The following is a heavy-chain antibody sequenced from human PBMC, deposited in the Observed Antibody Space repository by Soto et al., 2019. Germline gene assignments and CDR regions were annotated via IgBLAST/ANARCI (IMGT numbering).Heavy chain of an antibody. V-gene: IGHV1-69*02. Sequence: QVQLVQSGAEVKKPGSSVKVSCKASGGTFSSYTISWVRQAPGQGLEWMGRIIPILGIANYAQKFQGRVTITADKSTSTAYMALSSLRTEDTAVDYCARKDGDYQGDVWGQGTTVTVSS. CDR2: IIPILGIA. CDR1: GGTFSSYT. J-gene: IGHJ6*02. CDR3: ARKDGDYQGDV. D-gene: IGHD4-17*01.